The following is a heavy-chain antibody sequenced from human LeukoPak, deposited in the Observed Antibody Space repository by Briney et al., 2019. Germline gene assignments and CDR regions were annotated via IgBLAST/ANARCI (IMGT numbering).Heavy chain of an antibody. Sequence: SQTLSLTCTVSGGSISSGDYYWGWIRQPPGKGLEWIGSIYHSGSTYYNPSLKSRVTISVDTSKNQFSLKLSSVTAADTAVYYCARHSWIRASSAAFDIWGQGTMVTVSS. D-gene: IGHD5-18*01. J-gene: IGHJ3*02. CDR1: GGSISSGDYY. CDR3: ARHSWIRASSAAFDI. CDR2: IYHSGST. V-gene: IGHV4-39*01.